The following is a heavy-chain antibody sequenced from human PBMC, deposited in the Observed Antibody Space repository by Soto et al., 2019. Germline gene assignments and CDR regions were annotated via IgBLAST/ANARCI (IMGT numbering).Heavy chain of an antibody. Sequence: SETLSLTCTVSGGSISGHYWSWIRQPPGKGLEWIGYIYHSGSSNYNSSLKSRVTISVDTSKNQFSLKLRSVIAADTAVYYCARADSSGPYYYYGMDVWGQGTTVTVS. CDR2: IYHSGSS. CDR1: GGSISGHY. V-gene: IGHV4-59*11. CDR3: ARADSSGPYYYYGMDV. J-gene: IGHJ6*02. D-gene: IGHD3-22*01.